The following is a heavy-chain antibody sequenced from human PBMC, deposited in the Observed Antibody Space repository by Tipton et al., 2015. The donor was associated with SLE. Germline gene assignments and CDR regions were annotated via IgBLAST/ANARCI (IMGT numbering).Heavy chain of an antibody. Sequence: TLSLTCTVSGGSISSYYWSWIRQPPGKGLEWIGYIYTSGSTNYNPSLKSRVTISVDTSKNQFSLKLSSVTAADTAVYYCARAGGSGSFDYWGQGTLVTVSS. CDR2: IYTSGST. D-gene: IGHD3-10*01. V-gene: IGHV4-4*09. J-gene: IGHJ4*02. CDR1: GGSISSYY. CDR3: ARAGGSGSFDY.